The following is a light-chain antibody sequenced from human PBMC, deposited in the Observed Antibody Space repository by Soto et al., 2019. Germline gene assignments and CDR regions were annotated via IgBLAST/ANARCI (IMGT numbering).Light chain of an antibody. CDR1: QTVGSY. Sequence: EIVLTQSPATLSLSPGERATLSCRASQTVGSYLAWFRQTPGQAPRLLIYDTSIRATGIPARFSGSGSGTDFTLKISRVEAEDVGAYYCMQSLQTRTFGGGTKVDIK. CDR3: MQSLQTRT. CDR2: DTS. J-gene: IGKJ4*01. V-gene: IGKV3-11*01.